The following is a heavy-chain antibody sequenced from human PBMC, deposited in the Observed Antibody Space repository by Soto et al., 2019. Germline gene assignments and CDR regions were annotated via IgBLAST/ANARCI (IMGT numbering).Heavy chain of an antibody. D-gene: IGHD3-16*01. Sequence: SVKVCCKASGGTFSSYAISWVRQAPGQGLEWMGGIIPIFGTANYAQKFQGRVTITADESTSTAYMELSSLRSEDTAVYYCARDGCVTATCAGGGNWFDPWGQGTPVTVSS. CDR3: ARDGCVTATCAGGGNWFDP. V-gene: IGHV1-69*13. J-gene: IGHJ5*02. CDR2: IIPIFGTA. CDR1: GGTFSSYA.